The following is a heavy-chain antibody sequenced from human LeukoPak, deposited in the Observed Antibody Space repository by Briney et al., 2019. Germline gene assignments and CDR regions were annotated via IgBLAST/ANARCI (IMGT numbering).Heavy chain of an antibody. CDR3: ARDGRASSTSLN. V-gene: IGHV4-31*11. CDR1: GGSISSSNW. D-gene: IGHD2-2*01. J-gene: IGHJ4*02. CDR2: IYYSGST. Sequence: PSETLSLTCAVSGGSISSSNWWSWVRQHPGKGLEWIGYIYYSGSTYYNPSLKSRVTISVDTSKNQFSLKLSSVTAADTAVYYCARDGRASSTSLNWGQGTLVTVSS.